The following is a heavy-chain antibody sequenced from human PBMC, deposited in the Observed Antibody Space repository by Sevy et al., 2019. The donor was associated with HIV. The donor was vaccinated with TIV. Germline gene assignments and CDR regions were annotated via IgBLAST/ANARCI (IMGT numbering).Heavy chain of an antibody. CDR3: ARGPPSPLWFGELALDY. V-gene: IGHV3-30-3*01. D-gene: IGHD3-10*01. J-gene: IGHJ4*02. CDR1: GFTFSSYA. Sequence: GGSLRLSCVASGFTFSSYAMHWVRQAPGKGLEWVAVISYDGSNKYYADSVKGRFTISRDNSKNTLYLQMNSLRAEDTAVYYCARGPPSPLWFGELALDYWGQGTLVTVSS. CDR2: ISYDGSNK.